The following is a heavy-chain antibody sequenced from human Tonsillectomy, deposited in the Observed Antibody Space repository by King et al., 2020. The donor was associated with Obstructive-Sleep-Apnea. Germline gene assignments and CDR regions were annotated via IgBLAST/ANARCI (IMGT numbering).Heavy chain of an antibody. V-gene: IGHV1-46*03. D-gene: IGHD3-10*01. J-gene: IGHJ4*02. CDR1: GYTFTSYY. CDR2: INPSGGST. CDR3: ATASPYYYGSGSSHSSYFDY. Sequence: QLVQSGAEVKKPGASVKVSCKASGYTFTSYYMHWVRQAPGQGLEWMGIINPSGGSTSYAQKFQGRVTMTRDTSTSTVYMELSSLRSEETAVYYCATASPYYYGSGSSHSSYFDYWGQGTLVTVSS.